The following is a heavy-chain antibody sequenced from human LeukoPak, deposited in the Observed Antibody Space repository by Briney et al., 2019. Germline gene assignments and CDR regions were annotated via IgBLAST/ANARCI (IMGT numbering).Heavy chain of an antibody. Sequence: SETLSLTCAVYGGSFSGYYWSWIRQPPGKGLEWIGEINHSGSTNYNPSLKSRVTISVDTSKNQFSLKLSSVTAADTAVYYCARATTVTTLSSFDYWGQGTLVTVYS. V-gene: IGHV4-34*01. CDR2: INHSGST. J-gene: IGHJ4*02. CDR1: GGSFSGYY. D-gene: IGHD4-17*01. CDR3: ARATTVTTLSSFDY.